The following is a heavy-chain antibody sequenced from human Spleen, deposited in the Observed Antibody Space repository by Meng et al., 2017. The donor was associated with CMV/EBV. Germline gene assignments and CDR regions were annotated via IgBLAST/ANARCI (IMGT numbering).Heavy chain of an antibody. Sequence: GAGPLKPMGTLTLTGAVYGGSFTGYHWSWIRQPPVKRLVWIGEINHSGSTNFNPSLKSRLTIPVDTSKNQYSRTRMCVTAADTAVYYCARYQKAALPAKWFDPWGQGTLVTVSS. CDR3: ARYQKAALPAKWFDP. J-gene: IGHJ5*02. D-gene: IGHD6-6*01. V-gene: IGHV4-34*01. CDR1: GGSFTGYH. CDR2: INHSGST.